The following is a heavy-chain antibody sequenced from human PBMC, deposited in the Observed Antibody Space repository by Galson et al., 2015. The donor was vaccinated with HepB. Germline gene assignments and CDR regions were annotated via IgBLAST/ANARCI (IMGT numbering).Heavy chain of an antibody. CDR2: ISGRDSSP. Sequence: SLRLSCAASGFTFGSNDMNWVRQAPGKGLEWISYISGRDSSPYYVDSVKGRFTISRDNAKNSLSLQMNSLRAEDTGIYYCVRGPYANWGQGTLVTVSS. J-gene: IGHJ4*02. CDR1: GFTFGSND. CDR3: VRGPYAN. V-gene: IGHV3-48*03. D-gene: IGHD3-16*01.